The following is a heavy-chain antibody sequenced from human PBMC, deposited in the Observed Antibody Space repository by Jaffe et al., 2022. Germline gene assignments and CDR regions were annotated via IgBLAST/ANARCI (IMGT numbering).Heavy chain of an antibody. J-gene: IGHJ4*02. V-gene: IGHV3-43D*04. CDR2: ISWDGGST. D-gene: IGHD3-10*01. CDR3: AKDIAPASQLWFGEFDY. CDR1: GFTFDDYA. Sequence: EVQLVESGGVVVQPGGSLRLSCAASGFTFDDYAMHWVRQAPGKGLEWVSLISWDGGSTYYADSVKGRFTISRDNSKNSLYLQMNSLRAEDTALYYCAKDIAPASQLWFGEFDYWGQGTLVTVSS.